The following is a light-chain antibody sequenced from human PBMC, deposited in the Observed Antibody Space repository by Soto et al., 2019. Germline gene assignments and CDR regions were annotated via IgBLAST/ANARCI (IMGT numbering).Light chain of an antibody. Sequence: EIVLTQSPGTLSLSPGERATLSCRASQSVSSSYLAWYQQKPGQAPRPLIYGASSRAIGIPDRFSGSGSGTAFTLTSSRLEPEDFAVYYCQQYGSSPWTFGQGTKVEIK. CDR3: QQYGSSPWT. CDR1: QSVSSSY. CDR2: GAS. J-gene: IGKJ1*01. V-gene: IGKV3-20*01.